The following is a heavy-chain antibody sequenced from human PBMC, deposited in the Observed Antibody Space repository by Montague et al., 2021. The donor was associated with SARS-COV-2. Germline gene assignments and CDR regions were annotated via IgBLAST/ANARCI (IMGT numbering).Heavy chain of an antibody. Sequence: SETLSLTCTVSGDSISGFYWNWIRQPPGKGLEWIGKIYYSGNTNYNPSLKSRVTISVDTSKNQFSLKLISVTAADTALYYCARGVVAAPATWDYWGQGTLVTVSS. CDR3: ARGVVAAPATWDY. CDR2: IYYSGNT. V-gene: IGHV4-59*13. CDR1: GDSISGFY. D-gene: IGHD6-13*01. J-gene: IGHJ4*02.